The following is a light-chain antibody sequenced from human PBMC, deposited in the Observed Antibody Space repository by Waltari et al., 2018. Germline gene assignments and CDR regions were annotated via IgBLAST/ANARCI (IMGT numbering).Light chain of an antibody. J-gene: IGLJ2*01. CDR1: SLGSYY. V-gene: IGLV3-19*01. CDR3: HSRDASGVGGS. Sequence: SSELTQDPAASVAMGQTVRITCQGDSLGSYYASWYQQRPGQAPILVIYDKDNRPSGVPDRFSGSSSHNTASLTITGAQAEDEASYYCHSRDASGVGGSFGGGTKLTVL. CDR2: DKD.